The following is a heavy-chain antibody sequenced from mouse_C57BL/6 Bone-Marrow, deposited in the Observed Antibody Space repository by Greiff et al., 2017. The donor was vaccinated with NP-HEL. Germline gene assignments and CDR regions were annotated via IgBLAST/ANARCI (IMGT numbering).Heavy chain of an antibody. V-gene: IGHV1-81*01. Sequence: VKLVESGAELARPGASVKLSCKASGYTFTSYGISWVKQRTGQGLEWIGEIYPRSGNTYYNEKFKGKATLTADKSSSTAYMELRSLTSEDSAVYFCARELRLREDWFAYWGQGTLVTVSA. CDR3: ARELRLREDWFAY. CDR2: IYPRSGNT. CDR1: GYTFTSYG. D-gene: IGHD3-2*02. J-gene: IGHJ3*01.